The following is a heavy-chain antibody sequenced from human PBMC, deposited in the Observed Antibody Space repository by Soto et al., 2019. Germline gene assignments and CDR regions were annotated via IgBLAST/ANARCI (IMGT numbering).Heavy chain of an antibody. CDR2: ISGSGGRS. V-gene: IGHV3-23*01. J-gene: IGHJ4*02. Sequence: EVQLLDSGGGLVQPGGYLSLSCAASGFTFSNYAMTWVRQGPGKGLEWVSGISGSGGRSYYADSVKGRFTISRDNSNSMLYLQKKSLRAEDTAVYYGAKAYFVWSSERPYYFDYWGQGTLVTVSS. CDR3: AKAYFVWSSERPYYFDY. CDR1: GFTFSNYA. D-gene: IGHD2-21*01.